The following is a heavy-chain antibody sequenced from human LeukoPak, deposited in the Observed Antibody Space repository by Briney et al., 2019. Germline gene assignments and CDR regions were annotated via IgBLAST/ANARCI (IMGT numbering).Heavy chain of an antibody. V-gene: IGHV3-66*01. Sequence: GGSLRLSCAASGFTVSSNYMSWVRQAPGKGLEWVSVIYSGGSTYYADSVKGRFTISRDNSKNTLYLQMNSLRAEDTVVYYCARKTIGAMGAFDIWGQGTMVTVSS. D-gene: IGHD1-7*01. CDR3: ARKTIGAMGAFDI. CDR2: IYSGGST. J-gene: IGHJ3*02. CDR1: GFTVSSNY.